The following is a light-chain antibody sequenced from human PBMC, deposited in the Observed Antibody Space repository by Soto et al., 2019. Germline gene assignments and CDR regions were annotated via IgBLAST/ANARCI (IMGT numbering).Light chain of an antibody. CDR1: QGIRND. J-gene: IGKJ1*01. CDR3: LQDYNYPWT. Sequence: AIQMTQSPSSLSASVGDRVTITCRASQGIRNDLGWYQQKQGKAPKXLIYAASSLQSGVPSRFSGSGSGTDLTLTISSLQPEDFATYYCLQDYNYPWTFGQGTKVDIK. CDR2: AAS. V-gene: IGKV1-6*01.